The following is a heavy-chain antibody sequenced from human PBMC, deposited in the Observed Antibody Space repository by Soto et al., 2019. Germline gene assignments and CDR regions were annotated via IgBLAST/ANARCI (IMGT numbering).Heavy chain of an antibody. CDR2: TSDSDDST. J-gene: IGHJ1*01. CDR1: GFPFSSYV. CDR3: AKSRGGVPYFQH. D-gene: IGHD3-10*01. V-gene: IGHV3-23*01. Sequence: GGSLRLSCAASGFPFSSYVMNWVRQAPGKGLEWVSTTSDSDDSTYYADSVKGRFTISRDNSKNTLYLQMNSLRAEDTAVYYCAKSRGGVPYFQHWGPGTLVTVSS.